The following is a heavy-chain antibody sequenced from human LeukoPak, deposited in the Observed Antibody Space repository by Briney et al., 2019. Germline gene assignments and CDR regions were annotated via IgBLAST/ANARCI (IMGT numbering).Heavy chain of an antibody. CDR3: ARWLVRGSRSSYFDY. J-gene: IGHJ4*02. CDR2: MNPNSGAT. D-gene: IGHD6-6*01. Sequence: ASVKVSCKASGYTFTNYDFNWVRQATGQGLEWMGWMNPNSGATGYAQKSQGRVTMTRDTSINTAYMELSSLRSEDTAVYYCARWLVRGSRSSYFDYWGQGTLVTVSS. CDR1: GYTFTNYD. V-gene: IGHV1-8*01.